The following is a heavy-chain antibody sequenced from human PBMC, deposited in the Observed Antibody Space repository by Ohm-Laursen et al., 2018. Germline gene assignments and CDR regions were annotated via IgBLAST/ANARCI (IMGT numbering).Heavy chain of an antibody. CDR3: AKIVGGRYYYFDY. CDR2: ISSSGSTI. D-gene: IGHD1-26*01. J-gene: IGHJ4*02. V-gene: IGHV3-11*01. CDR1: GFTFSDYY. Sequence: SLRLSCTASGFTFSDYYMSWIRQAPGKGLEWVSYISSSGSTIYYADSVKGRFTISRDNAKNSLYLQMNSLGAEDTAVYYCAKIVGGRYYYFDYWGQGSLVTVSS.